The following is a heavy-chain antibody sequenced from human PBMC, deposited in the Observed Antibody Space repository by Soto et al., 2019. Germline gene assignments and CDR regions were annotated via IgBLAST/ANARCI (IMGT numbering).Heavy chain of an antibody. CDR2: ISGSGGST. V-gene: IGHV3-23*01. D-gene: IGHD3-9*01. CDR1: GFTFSSYA. CDR3: ANSIRYFDWLSFDY. Sequence: PGGSLRLSCAASGFTFSSYAMSWVRQAPEKGLEWVSAISGSGGSTYYADSVKGRFTISRDNSKNTLYLQMNSLRAEDTAVYYCANSIRYFDWLSFDYWGQGTLVTVSS. J-gene: IGHJ4*02.